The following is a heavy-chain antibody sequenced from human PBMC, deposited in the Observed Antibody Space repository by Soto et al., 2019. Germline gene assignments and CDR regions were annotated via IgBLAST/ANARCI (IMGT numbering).Heavy chain of an antibody. CDR1: VGSFSGYY. CDR2: INHRGST. V-gene: IGHV4-34*01. D-gene: IGHD6-25*01. CDR3: AQNKVATSTFYRYYAMDI. Sequence: PSETLSLTCAVYVGSFSGYYWSLIRQPPGKGLECIWEINHRGSTNYNPSLKPRVTISVDTSKNQFSLKLSSVAAAEPAVYYCAQNKVATSTFYRYYAMDIWGQGTTVTISS. J-gene: IGHJ6*02.